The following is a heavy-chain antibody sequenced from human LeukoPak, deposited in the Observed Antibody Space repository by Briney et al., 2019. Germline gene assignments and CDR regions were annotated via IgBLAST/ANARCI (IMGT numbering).Heavy chain of an antibody. CDR2: FDYSDSET. D-gene: IGHD3-3*01. Sequence: ASLNVSCKVSGYTITELSMHWVRQAPGKGLEWMGGFDYSDSETIYAQKIHDRVLMTGDTSTDTAYMELSSLRSGDTAVYYCATDLPTSYDFWSGAGGVWGKGTTVTVSS. V-gene: IGHV1-24*01. CDR3: ATDLPTSYDFWSGAGGV. CDR1: GYTITELS. J-gene: IGHJ6*04.